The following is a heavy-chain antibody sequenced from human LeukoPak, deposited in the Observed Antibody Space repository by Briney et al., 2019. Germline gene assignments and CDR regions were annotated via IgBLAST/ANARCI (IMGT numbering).Heavy chain of an antibody. Sequence: AGGSLRLSCAASGFTFSSYAMHWVRQAPGKGLEWVAVISYDGSNKYYADSVKGRFTISRDNSKNTLYLQMNSLRAEDTAVYYCARDRQYYGSGNLDVWGQGTTVTVSS. CDR1: GFTFSSYA. CDR2: ISYDGSNK. D-gene: IGHD3-10*01. V-gene: IGHV3-30-3*01. J-gene: IGHJ6*02. CDR3: ARDRQYYGSGNLDV.